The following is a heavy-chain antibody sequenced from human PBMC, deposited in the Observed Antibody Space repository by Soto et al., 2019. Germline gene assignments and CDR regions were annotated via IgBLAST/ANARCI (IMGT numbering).Heavy chain of an antibody. V-gene: IGHV3-9*01. Sequence: GGSLRLSCGGSGFSFDDYTMHWVRQAPGKGPEWVASLSWNSGFSGYADSVKGRFTISRDNAQSSVHLQMNNLRTEDTALYYCAKGRGTIVVTDAYDIWGQGTMVTVSS. J-gene: IGHJ3*02. CDR3: AKGRGTIVVTDAYDI. CDR2: LSWNSGFS. CDR1: GFSFDDYT. D-gene: IGHD3-22*01.